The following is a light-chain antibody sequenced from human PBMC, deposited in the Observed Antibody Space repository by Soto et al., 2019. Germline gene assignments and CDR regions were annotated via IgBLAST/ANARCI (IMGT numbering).Light chain of an antibody. V-gene: IGKV1-39*01. CDR1: QSISSY. Sequence: DIQMTQSPSSLSASVGDRVTITCRASQSISSYLNWYQQKPGKAPKLLIYAASSLQSGVPSRFSGSGSGTAFTLTISSLQPEDFATYDCLQSYSTPSSFGQGTKVEIK. J-gene: IGKJ1*01. CDR2: AAS. CDR3: LQSYSTPSS.